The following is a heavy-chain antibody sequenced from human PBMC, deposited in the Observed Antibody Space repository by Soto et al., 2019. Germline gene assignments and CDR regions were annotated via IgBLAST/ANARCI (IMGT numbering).Heavy chain of an antibody. CDR2: INHSGST. CDR3: ARGRSDYYGSGSYYKDCYFDY. J-gene: IGHJ4*02. Sequence: SETLSLTCAVCGGSFSGYYWSWIRQPPGKGLEWIGEINHSGSTNYTPSLKSRVTISVDTSKYQFSLKLSSVTAADTAVYYCARGRSDYYGSGSYYKDCYFDYWGQGTLVTVSS. V-gene: IGHV4-34*01. CDR1: GGSFSGYY. D-gene: IGHD3-10*01.